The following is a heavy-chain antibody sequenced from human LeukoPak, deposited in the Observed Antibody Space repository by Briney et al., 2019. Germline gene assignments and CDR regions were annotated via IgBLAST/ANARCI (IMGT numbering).Heavy chain of an antibody. Sequence: GGSLRLSCAASGFTFSSYDMHWVRQATGKGLEWVSAIGTAGDTYYPGSVKGRFTISRENAKNSLYLQMNSLRAGDTAVYYCARGRGGFLGGDAFDIWGQGTMVTVSS. J-gene: IGHJ3*02. CDR1: GFTFSSYD. CDR3: ARGRGGFLGGDAFDI. CDR2: IGTAGDT. V-gene: IGHV3-13*01. D-gene: IGHD4-23*01.